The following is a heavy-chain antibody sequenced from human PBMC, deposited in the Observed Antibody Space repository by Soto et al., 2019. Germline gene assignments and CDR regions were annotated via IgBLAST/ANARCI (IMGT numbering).Heavy chain of an antibody. CDR2: IRSKAYGGTT. CDR1: GFTFGDYA. CDR3: TRDPRDIVVVPAALKFDY. V-gene: IGHV3-49*03. J-gene: IGHJ4*02. Sequence: GGSLRLSCTASGFTFGDYAMSWFRQAPGKGLEWVGFIRSKAYGGTTEYAASVKGRFTISRDDSKSIAYLQMNSLKTEDTAVYYCTRDPRDIVVVPAALKFDYWGQGTLVTVSS. D-gene: IGHD2-2*01.